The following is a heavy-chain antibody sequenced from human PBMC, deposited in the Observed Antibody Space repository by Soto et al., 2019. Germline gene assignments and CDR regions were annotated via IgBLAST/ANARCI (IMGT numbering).Heavy chain of an antibody. J-gene: IGHJ4*02. D-gene: IGHD3-22*01. CDR2: IYYSGST. CDR3: ARGGTMTPY. Sequence: PSETLSLTCTVSGGSISSSSYYWGWIRQPPGKGLESIGYIYYSGSTYYNPSLKSRVTISVDTSKNQFSLKLSSATAADTAVYYCARGGTMTPYWGQGTLVTVSS. V-gene: IGHV4-30-4*08. CDR1: GGSISSSSYY.